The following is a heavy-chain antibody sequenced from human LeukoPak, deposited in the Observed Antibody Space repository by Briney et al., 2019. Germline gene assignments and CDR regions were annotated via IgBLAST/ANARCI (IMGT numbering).Heavy chain of an antibody. J-gene: IGHJ4*02. CDR1: GFTFSSYA. CDR2: ISYDGSNK. V-gene: IGHV3-30-3*01. Sequence: GRSLRLSCAASGFTFSSYAMHWVRQAPGKGLEWVAVISYDGSNKYYADSVKGRFTISRDNSKNTLYLQMNSLRAEDTAVYYCAKDSPRFWSGYYGWGYWGQGTLDTVSS. D-gene: IGHD3-3*01. CDR3: AKDSPRFWSGYYGWGY.